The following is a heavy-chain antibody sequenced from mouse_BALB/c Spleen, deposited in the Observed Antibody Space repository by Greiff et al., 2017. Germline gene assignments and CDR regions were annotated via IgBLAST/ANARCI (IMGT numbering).Heavy chain of an antibody. D-gene: IGHD2-2*01. V-gene: IGHV6-6*02. CDR2: IRLKFDKNAT. Sequence: EVQVVESGGGLVQPGGSMKLSCVASGFTFSRYWMSWVRQSPEKGLEWVAEIRLKFDKNATHYAESVKGKFTISRDDSKSRLYLQMNSLRAEDTGIYYCTVHGYYDAMDYWGQGTSVTVSS. CDR3: TVHGYYDAMDY. J-gene: IGHJ4*01. CDR1: GFTFSRYW.